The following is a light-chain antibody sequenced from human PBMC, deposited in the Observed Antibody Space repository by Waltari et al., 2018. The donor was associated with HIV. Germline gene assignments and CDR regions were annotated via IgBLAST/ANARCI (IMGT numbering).Light chain of an antibody. Sequence: QSALTQPASVSGSPGQSITISCTGGSSDVGSYSYVSWYQQHPGKAPNLMSYEVSNRPSGVSNRFSGCKSGNTASLTISGLQPEDEADYYCNSYTNIGTWVFGGGTKVTVL. V-gene: IGLV2-14*01. J-gene: IGLJ3*02. CDR1: SSDVGSYSY. CDR3: NSYTNIGTWV. CDR2: EVS.